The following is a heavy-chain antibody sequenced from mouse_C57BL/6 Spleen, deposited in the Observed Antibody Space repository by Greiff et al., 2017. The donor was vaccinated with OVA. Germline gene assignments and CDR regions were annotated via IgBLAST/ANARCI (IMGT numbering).Heavy chain of an antibody. J-gene: IGHJ3*01. CDR3: ANKYCGSSPFAY. V-gene: IGHV1-22*01. Sequence: VQLKESGPELVKPGASVKMSCKASGYTFTDYNMHWVKQSHGKSLEWIGYINPNNGGTSYNQKFKGKATLTVNKSSSTAYMELRSLTSEDSAVYYCANKYCGSSPFAYWGQGTLVTVSA. D-gene: IGHD1-1*01. CDR1: GYTFTDYN. CDR2: INPNNGGT.